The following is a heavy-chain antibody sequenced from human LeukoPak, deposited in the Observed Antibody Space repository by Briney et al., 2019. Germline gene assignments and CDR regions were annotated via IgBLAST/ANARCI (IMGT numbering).Heavy chain of an antibody. D-gene: IGHD3-22*01. CDR1: GFTFSSYS. J-gene: IGHJ5*02. CDR2: IGSSSTYI. Sequence: GGSLRLSCAASGFTFSSYSMNWVRQAPGKGLEWVSSIGSSSTYIYYADSVKGRFTISRDNAKNSLYLQMNSLRAEDTAVYYCAKEVVGADYRSDWFDPWGQGTLVTVSS. CDR3: AKEVVGADYRSDWFDP. V-gene: IGHV3-21*01.